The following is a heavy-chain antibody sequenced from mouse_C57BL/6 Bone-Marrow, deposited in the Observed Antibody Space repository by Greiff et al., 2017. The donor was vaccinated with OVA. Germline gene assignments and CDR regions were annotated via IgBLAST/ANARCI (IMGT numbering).Heavy chain of an antibody. Sequence: EVQLQQSGPELVKPGASVKISCKASGYTFTDYYMNWVKQSHGKSLEWIGDINPNNGGTSYNQKFKGKATLTVDKSSSTAYMELRSLTSEDSAVYYCAGDGNYGWYFDVWGTGTTVTVSS. CDR3: AGDGNYGWYFDV. J-gene: IGHJ1*03. D-gene: IGHD2-1*01. CDR2: INPNNGGT. CDR1: GYTFTDYY. V-gene: IGHV1-26*01.